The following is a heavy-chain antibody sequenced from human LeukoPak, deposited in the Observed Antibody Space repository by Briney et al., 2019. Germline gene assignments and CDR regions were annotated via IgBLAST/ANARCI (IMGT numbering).Heavy chain of an antibody. D-gene: IGHD3-10*01. CDR2: ITGSGGST. Sequence: PGKGLEWVSAITGSGGSTYYADSVKGRFTISRDNSKNTLYLQVNSLRAEDTAVYYCARRGYWGQGTLVTVSS. V-gene: IGHV3-23*01. J-gene: IGHJ4*02. CDR3: ARRGY.